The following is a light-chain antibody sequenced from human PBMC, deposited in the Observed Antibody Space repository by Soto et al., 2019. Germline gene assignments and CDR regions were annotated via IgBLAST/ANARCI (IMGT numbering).Light chain of an antibody. Sequence: EIVLTQSPGTLSLSPGERATLSCRASQSVINSYLAWYQQKPGQAPRLLIYGVSNRATGIPDRFSGRGSGTDFTLTISRLEPEDFVVYYCQQYGSPPSITFGQGTRLEIK. J-gene: IGKJ5*01. CDR1: QSVINSY. CDR3: QQYGSPPSIT. CDR2: GVS. V-gene: IGKV3-20*01.